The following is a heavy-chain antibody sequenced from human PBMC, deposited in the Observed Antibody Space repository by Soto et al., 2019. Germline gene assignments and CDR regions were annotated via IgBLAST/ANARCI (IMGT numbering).Heavy chain of an antibody. J-gene: IGHJ4*02. CDR2: IYFGGNT. CDR1: GVSINNSDFL. V-gene: IGHV4-39*07. CDR3: ARDPPDFLSAFDY. Sequence: SETLSLTCTVSGVSINNSDFLWGWVRQPPGKALEWIGSIYFGGNTYYNPSLESRVTISADTSKNQVSLQLNSVTPADTAVYYCARDPPDFLSAFDYWGRGTLVTVSS. D-gene: IGHD6-19*01.